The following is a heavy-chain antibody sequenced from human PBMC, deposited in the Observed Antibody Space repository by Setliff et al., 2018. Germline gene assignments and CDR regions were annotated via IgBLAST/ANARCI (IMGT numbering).Heavy chain of an antibody. CDR2: IYHDGND. J-gene: IGHJ4*02. CDR3: AKGGGRYHSDS. D-gene: IGHD1-1*01. Sequence: WWSWVRQPPGKGLEWIGEIYHDGNDKYTPSVHYNPSLKSRVTISIDKSNNQFSLKLTSMTAADTAVYYCAKGGGRYHSDSWGQGILVTVSS. CDR1: W. V-gene: IGHV4-4*02.